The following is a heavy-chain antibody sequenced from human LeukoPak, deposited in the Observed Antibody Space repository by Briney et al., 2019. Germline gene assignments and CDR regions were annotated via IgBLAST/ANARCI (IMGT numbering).Heavy chain of an antibody. D-gene: IGHD2-15*01. CDR2: IKSKTDGGTT. V-gene: IGHV3-15*01. Sequence: NPGGSLRLSCAASGFTFSNAWMSWVRQAPGKGLEWVGRIKSKTDGGTTDYAAPVKGRFTISRDDSKNTLYLQMNSLKTEDTAVYYCTTGIVVVVAATLDYWGQGTLVTVSS. CDR1: GFTFSNAW. J-gene: IGHJ4*02. CDR3: TTGIVVVVAATLDY.